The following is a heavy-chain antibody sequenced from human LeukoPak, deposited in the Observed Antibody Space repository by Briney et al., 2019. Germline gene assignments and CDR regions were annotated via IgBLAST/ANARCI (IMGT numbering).Heavy chain of an antibody. CDR2: VYYSGST. CDR3: ASGYDRSGKHAFDI. J-gene: IGHJ3*02. Sequence: SKTLSLTCTVSGGSVRTYYWSWIRQPPGKGLEWIGYVYYSGSTNYKSSLKSRVTISVDTSKNQYSLKLSSVTAADTAVYYCASGYDRSGKHAFDIRGQGTMVTVSS. V-gene: IGHV4-59*02. D-gene: IGHD3-22*01. CDR1: GGSVRTYY.